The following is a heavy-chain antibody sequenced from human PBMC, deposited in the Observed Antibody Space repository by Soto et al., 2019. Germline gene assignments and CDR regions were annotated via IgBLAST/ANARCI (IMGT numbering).Heavy chain of an antibody. CDR3: AREAQRGDSRPLDSFNI. CDR2: IYSGSSS. J-gene: IGHJ3*02. D-gene: IGHD6-25*01. Sequence: EVQVVESGGGLVQPGGSLRLSCAGSGFTVNDNYISWVRQAPGKGLEWVSVIYSGSSSYYADSVRGRFTISRDNSKNTVYLQMNSLRAEDTAIYYCAREAQRGDSRPLDSFNIWGQGTVVTVSS. V-gene: IGHV3-66*01. CDR1: GFTVNDNY.